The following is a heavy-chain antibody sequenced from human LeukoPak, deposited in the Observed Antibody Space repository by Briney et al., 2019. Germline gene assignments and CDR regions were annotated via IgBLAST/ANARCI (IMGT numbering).Heavy chain of an antibody. Sequence: GESLKISCKVSGYSFTNYCIGWVRQMPGKGLEWIGIIYPGDSGPTYSPSFQGQVTISVDKSISTAYLQWSSLQASDTALYYCGMSGDRVPLQDDVFDVWGQGTMVTVST. D-gene: IGHD1-26*01. J-gene: IGHJ3*01. CDR2: IYPGDSGP. CDR1: GYSFTNYC. CDR3: GMSGDRVPLQDDVFDV. V-gene: IGHV5-51*01.